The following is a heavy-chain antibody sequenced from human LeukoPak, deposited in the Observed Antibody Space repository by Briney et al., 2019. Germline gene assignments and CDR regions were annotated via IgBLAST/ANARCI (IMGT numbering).Heavy chain of an antibody. D-gene: IGHD3-9*01. CDR3: ARAHDILTGYYFFDY. Sequence: PSETLSLTCTVSGGSISSTGYYWSWIRQHPGKGLEWIGYIYFSGSAYYNPSLKSRVTISVDTSRNQFSLKLSSVTAADTAVYYCARAHDILTGYYFFDYWGQGTLVTVSS. V-gene: IGHV4-31*03. CDR2: IYFSGSA. CDR1: GGSISSTGYY. J-gene: IGHJ4*02.